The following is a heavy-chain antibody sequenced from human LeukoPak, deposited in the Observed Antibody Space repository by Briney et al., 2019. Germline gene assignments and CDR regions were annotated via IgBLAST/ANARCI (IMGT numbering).Heavy chain of an antibody. V-gene: IGHV3-48*01. CDR3: ARRARSNRIQPL. D-gene: IGHD1-14*01. CDR1: GFIFSSYS. CDR2: ITGSSSTI. J-gene: IGHJ1*01. Sequence: PGGSLRLSCAASGFIFSSYSMNWVRQAPGKGLEWVSYITGSSSTIYYADSVKGRFTISRDNAKNSLYLQMNSLRAEDTAVYYCARRARSNRIQPLWGQGTLFTVSS.